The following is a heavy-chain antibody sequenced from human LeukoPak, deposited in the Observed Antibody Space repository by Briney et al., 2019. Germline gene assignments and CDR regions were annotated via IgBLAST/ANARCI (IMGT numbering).Heavy chain of an antibody. Sequence: ASVNVSCKASGYTFISYDINWVRQATGQGFERMGWISAYNGNTNYAQKLQGRVTMTTDTSTSTAYMELRSLRSDDTAVYYCARAGHYDSSEGFDPWGQGTLVTVSS. CDR1: GYTFISYD. J-gene: IGHJ5*02. V-gene: IGHV1-18*01. CDR3: ARAGHYDSSEGFDP. CDR2: ISAYNGNT. D-gene: IGHD3-22*01.